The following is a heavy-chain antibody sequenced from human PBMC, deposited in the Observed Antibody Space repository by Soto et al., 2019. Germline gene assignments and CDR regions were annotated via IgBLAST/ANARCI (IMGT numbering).Heavy chain of an antibody. Sequence: EVQLVESGGGLIQPGGSLRLSCAASGFTFSSNDMNWVRQAPGKGLEWVSLIYSGGSTYYTDSVKGRFTISRDNSKNTLYLQMSSLRAEDTAVYYSATRPLLPGAPWGQGPMVTVSS. D-gene: IGHD3-22*01. CDR3: ATRPLLPGAP. CDR2: IYSGGST. V-gene: IGHV3-53*01. CDR1: GFTFSSND. J-gene: IGHJ3*01.